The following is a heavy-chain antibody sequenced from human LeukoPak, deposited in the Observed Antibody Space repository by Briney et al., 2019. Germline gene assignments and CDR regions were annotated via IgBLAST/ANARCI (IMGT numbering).Heavy chain of an antibody. CDR3: ARDRGYSYGYPDAFDI. V-gene: IGHV3-23*01. D-gene: IGHD5-18*01. CDR1: GFTFSSYG. CDR2: ISGSGGST. Sequence: GGSLRLSCAASGFTFSSYGMSWVRQAPGKGLEWVSAISGSGGSTYYADSVKGRFTISRDNSKNTLYLQMNSLRSDDAAVYYCARDRGYSYGYPDAFDIWGQGTMVTVSS. J-gene: IGHJ3*02.